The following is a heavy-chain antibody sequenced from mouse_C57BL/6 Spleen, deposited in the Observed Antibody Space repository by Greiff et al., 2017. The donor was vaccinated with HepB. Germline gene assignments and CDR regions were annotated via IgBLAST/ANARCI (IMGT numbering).Heavy chain of an antibody. D-gene: IGHD4-1*01. J-gene: IGHJ1*03. CDR3: ARPGTEDWYFDV. CDR2: ISSGSSTI. Sequence: EVNVVESGGGLVKPGGSLKLSCAASGFTFSDYGMHWVRQAPEKGLEWVAYISSGSSTIYYADTVKGRFTISRDNAKNTLFLQMTSLRSEDTAMYYCARPGTEDWYFDVWGTGTTVTVSS. V-gene: IGHV5-17*01. CDR1: GFTFSDYG.